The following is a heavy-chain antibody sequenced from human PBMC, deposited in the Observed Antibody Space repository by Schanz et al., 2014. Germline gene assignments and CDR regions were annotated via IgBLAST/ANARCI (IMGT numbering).Heavy chain of an antibody. CDR3: ASSRTRYCSSTSCVPGAFDF. V-gene: IGHV3-21*04. D-gene: IGHD2-2*01. CDR2: IISTGGTI. Sequence: EVQLLESGGGLVQPGGSLRLSCAASGFTFTNYAMTWVRQAPGKGLEWVSSIISTGGTIYYVDSVRGRFTISRDNAKNSLYLQMNSLRVDDTAVYYCASSRTRYCSSTSCVPGAFDFWGQGTLVTVSS. CDR1: GFTFTNYA. J-gene: IGHJ3*01.